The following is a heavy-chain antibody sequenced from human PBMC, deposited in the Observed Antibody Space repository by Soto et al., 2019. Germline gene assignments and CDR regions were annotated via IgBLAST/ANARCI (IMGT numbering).Heavy chain of an antibody. Sequence: EVQLVESGGGLVQPGGSLRLSCAASGFTFSSYWMHWVRQVPGKGLVWVSRINPDASSIMYADSVKGRFTISKDDAKNTLHLQVNSLRAEDTALYYCVRGGSANYYGLFDHWGQGTLLTVSS. D-gene: IGHD1-26*01. V-gene: IGHV3-74*03. J-gene: IGHJ4*02. CDR2: INPDASSI. CDR1: GFTFSSYW. CDR3: VRGGSANYYGLFDH.